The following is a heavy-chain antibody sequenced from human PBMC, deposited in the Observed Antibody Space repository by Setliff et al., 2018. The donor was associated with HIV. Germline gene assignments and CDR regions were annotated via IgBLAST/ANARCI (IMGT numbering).Heavy chain of an antibody. V-gene: IGHV6-1*01. D-gene: IGHD5-12*01. Sequence: SQTLSLTCVISGDSVSNNNAAWNWIRQSPSRGLEWLGRTFYRSKWYNDYAMSVKGRVIIKPDTSEYQFSLQLNSVTPEDTAVYFCARAHGAENGYKFDSWGQGTLVTVSS. CDR2: TFYRSKWYN. CDR1: GDSVSNNNAA. J-gene: IGHJ4*02. CDR3: ARAHGAENGYKFDS.